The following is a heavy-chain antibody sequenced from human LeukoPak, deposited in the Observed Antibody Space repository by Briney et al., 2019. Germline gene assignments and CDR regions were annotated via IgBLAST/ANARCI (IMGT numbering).Heavy chain of an antibody. V-gene: IGHV3-11*04. CDR2: ISSSGSTI. Sequence: GGSLRLSCAASGFTFSDYYMSWIRQAPGKGLEWVSYISSSGSTIYYADSVKGRFTISRDNSKNTLYLQMNSLRAEDTAVYYCAKDPFDYGDYWPVDYWGQGTLVTVSS. J-gene: IGHJ4*02. CDR3: AKDPFDYGDYWPVDY. D-gene: IGHD4-17*01. CDR1: GFTFSDYY.